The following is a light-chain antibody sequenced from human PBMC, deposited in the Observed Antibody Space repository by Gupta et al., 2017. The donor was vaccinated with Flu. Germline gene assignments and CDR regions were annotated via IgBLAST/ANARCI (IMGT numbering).Light chain of an antibody. CDR2: SNN. V-gene: IGLV1-44*01. CDR3: AAWDDSLNAWV. J-gene: IGLJ3*02. CDR1: SSNIGSNT. Sequence: QSVLTQPPSASGTPGQRVTLSCSGSSSNIGSNTVNWYQQLPGTAPKLLIYSNNPRPSGVPDRFSGSKSGTSASLAISGLQSEDEADYYCAAWDDSLNAWVFGGGTKLTVL.